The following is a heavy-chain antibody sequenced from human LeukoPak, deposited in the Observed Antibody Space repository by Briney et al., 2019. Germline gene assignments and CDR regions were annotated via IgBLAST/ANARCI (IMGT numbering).Heavy chain of an antibody. Sequence: PETLSLTCTVSGGSISSSNYYWGWIRQPPGKGLEWIGSIYYSGSTYYNPSLKSRVTISVDMSKNQFSLKLTSVAAADTAVYYCAREQLALDYWGQGTLVTVSS. CDR1: GGSISSSNYY. CDR2: IYYSGST. CDR3: AREQLALDY. D-gene: IGHD1-1*01. V-gene: IGHV4-39*02. J-gene: IGHJ4*02.